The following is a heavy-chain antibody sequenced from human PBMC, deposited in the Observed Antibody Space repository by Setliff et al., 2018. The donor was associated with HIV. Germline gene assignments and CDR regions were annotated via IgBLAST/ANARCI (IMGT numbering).Heavy chain of an antibody. CDR2: ITSNSGRI. CDR1: GFTFDEYA. V-gene: IGHV3-9*01. J-gene: IGHJ4*02. CDR3: AKSLSPGDYDGSGSDC. D-gene: IGHD3-22*01. Sequence: GGSLRLSCAASGFTFDEYAMHWVRQAPGKGLEWVSGITSNSGRIGYADSIKGRFTISRDNAKSSLFLQMKSLRVEDTALYYCAKSLSPGDYDGSGSDCWGQGTLVTVSS.